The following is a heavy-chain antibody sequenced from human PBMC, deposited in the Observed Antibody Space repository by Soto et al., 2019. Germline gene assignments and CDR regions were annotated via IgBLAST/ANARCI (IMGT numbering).Heavy chain of an antibody. V-gene: IGHV3-48*03. D-gene: IGHD1-26*01. CDR2: INGGGSSI. CDR3: ATPIEDSSSGNYYCAG. CDR1: GFTFTSHE. J-gene: IGHJ2*01. Sequence: EMQLVESGGGWVQPGGSLRLSCVASGFTFTSHEMNWVRQAPGKGPEWLSYINGGGSSIYHADTVKGRFTISRDNAQNSLYLQMNRLRGEDSAFYYCATPIEDSSSGNYYCAGWGRGNLVTVSS.